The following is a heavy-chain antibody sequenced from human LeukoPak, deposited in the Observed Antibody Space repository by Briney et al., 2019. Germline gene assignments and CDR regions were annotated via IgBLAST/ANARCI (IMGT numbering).Heavy chain of an antibody. CDR3: AKDLTVTTGY. V-gene: IGHV3-30*02. CDR1: GFTFSSYG. Sequence: GGSLRLSCAASGFTFSSYGMHWVRQAPGKGLEWVAFIRCDGSNKYYADSVKGRFTISRDNSKNTLYLQMNSLRAEDTAVYYCAKDLTVTTGYWGQGTLVTVSS. J-gene: IGHJ4*02. D-gene: IGHD4-11*01. CDR2: IRCDGSNK.